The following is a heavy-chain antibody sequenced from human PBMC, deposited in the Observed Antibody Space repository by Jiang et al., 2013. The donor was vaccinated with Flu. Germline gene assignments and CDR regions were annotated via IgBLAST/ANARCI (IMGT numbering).Heavy chain of an antibody. V-gene: IGHV4-31*03. J-gene: IGHJ4*02. Sequence: GSGLVKPSQTLSLTCTVSGASIRSGGYYWGWIRQHPGKGLEWIGYIDYSGRTYYSGGTYSSPSFQSRLTISVDTSENQFSLKLSAVTAADTAVYYCARVGFSDYHFDYWGPGTRSPSPQ. CDR1: GASIRSGGYY. CDR3: ARVGFSDYHFDY. CDR2: IDYSGRTYYSGGT. D-gene: IGHD4-17*01.